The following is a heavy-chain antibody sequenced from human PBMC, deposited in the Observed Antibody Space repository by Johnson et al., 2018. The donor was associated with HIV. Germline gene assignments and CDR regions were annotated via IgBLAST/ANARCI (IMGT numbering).Heavy chain of an antibody. CDR1: GFTFSSYG. V-gene: IGHV3-30*18. Sequence: QVQLVESGGGLAQPGGSLRLSCAASGFTFSSYGMHWVRQAPGKGLEWVAVISYDGTNKYYADSVKGRFTISRDNSKNTLYLQMNSLRAEDTAVYYWAKSYSSSWYTDAFDIWGQGTMVTVSS. J-gene: IGHJ3*02. CDR3: AKSYSSSWYTDAFDI. CDR2: ISYDGTNK. D-gene: IGHD6-13*01.